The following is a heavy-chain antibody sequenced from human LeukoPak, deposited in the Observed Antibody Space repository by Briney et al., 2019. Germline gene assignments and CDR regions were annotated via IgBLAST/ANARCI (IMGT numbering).Heavy chain of an antibody. J-gene: IGHJ6*03. V-gene: IGHV3-30*02. CDR1: GFSFSSYG. Sequence: GGSLRLSCAASGFSFSSYGMHWVRQAPGKGLEWVAFIRYDGSNKYYADSVKGRFTISRDNSKNTLYLQMNSLRAEDTAVYYCAKDGIPTPNYYGSGYFNYYYYYYMDVWGKGTTVTISS. CDR2: IRYDGSNK. CDR3: AKDGIPTPNYYGSGYFNYYYYYYMDV. D-gene: IGHD3-10*01.